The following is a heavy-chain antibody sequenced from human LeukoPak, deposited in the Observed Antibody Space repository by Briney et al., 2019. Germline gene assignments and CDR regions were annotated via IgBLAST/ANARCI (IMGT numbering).Heavy chain of an antibody. J-gene: IGHJ6*03. CDR3: ARDGDFWSGWDENYYYMDV. CDR2: IYTSGST. D-gene: IGHD3-3*01. CDR1: GGSISSYY. V-gene: IGHV4-4*07. Sequence: SETLSLTCTVSGGSISSYYWSWIRQPAGKGLEWIGRIYTSGSTNYNPSLKSRVTMSVDTSKNQFSLKLSSVTAADTAVYYCARDGDFWSGWDENYYYMDVWGKGTTVTVSS.